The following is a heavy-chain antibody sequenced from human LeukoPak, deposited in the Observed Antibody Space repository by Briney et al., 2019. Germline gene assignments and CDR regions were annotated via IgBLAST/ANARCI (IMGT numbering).Heavy chain of an antibody. CDR2: ISGSGDNT. D-gene: IGHD6-19*01. CDR1: GFTFSSYS. CDR3: AKRPPLSSGWPFDY. J-gene: IGHJ4*02. V-gene: IGHV3-23*01. Sequence: GGSLRLSCAVSGFTFSSYSMNWVRQAPGKGLEWVSAISGSGDNTYYAESVKGRFTISRDNSKNTLYLQMNSLRAEDTAVYYCAKRPPLSSGWPFDYWGQGTLVTVSS.